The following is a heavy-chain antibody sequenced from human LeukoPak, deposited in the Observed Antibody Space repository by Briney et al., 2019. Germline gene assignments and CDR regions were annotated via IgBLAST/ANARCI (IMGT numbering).Heavy chain of an antibody. D-gene: IGHD1-7*01. CDR3: ARASNYVFDY. J-gene: IGHJ4*02. Sequence: GGSLRLSCAASGFTFSTYSMGWVRQAPGKGLEWVSYISDRSSTIYYPDSVKGRFTISRDNAKNSLYLQMDSLRAEDTAVYYCARASNYVFDYWGQGTLVTVSP. CDR1: GFTFSTYS. CDR2: ISDRSSTI. V-gene: IGHV3-48*01.